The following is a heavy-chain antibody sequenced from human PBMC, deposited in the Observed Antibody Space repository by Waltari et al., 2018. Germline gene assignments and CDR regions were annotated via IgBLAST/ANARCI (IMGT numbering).Heavy chain of an antibody. CDR3: SLSLNS. V-gene: IGHV3-7*01. J-gene: IGHJ4*02. Sequence: EVQLVESGGGLVQPGGSLRLFCAASGFTFRNSWMDWVRQAPGKGLEWVANIKPDGSESHYVDSVQGRFTVSRDNTQNLLYLQMNTLRVDDTAVYYCSLSLNSWGQGTLVTVSP. CDR1: GFTFRNSW. CDR2: IKPDGSES.